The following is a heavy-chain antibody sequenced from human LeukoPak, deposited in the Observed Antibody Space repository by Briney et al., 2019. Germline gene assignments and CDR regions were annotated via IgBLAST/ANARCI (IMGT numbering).Heavy chain of an antibody. D-gene: IGHD2-8*02. V-gene: IGHV1-46*01. CDR1: GYTFTSYY. CDR3: ASTGGNADYYFYSMDA. CDR2: INPHGGST. Sequence: VATVTVSCKASGYTFTSYYMHWVRQAPGQGLEWMGIINPHGGSTIYAQKFQRRVTMTRDTSKSRVHMELSSLRSEVRAVYYCASTGGNADYYFYSMDAWGQGTTVTVSS. J-gene: IGHJ6*02.